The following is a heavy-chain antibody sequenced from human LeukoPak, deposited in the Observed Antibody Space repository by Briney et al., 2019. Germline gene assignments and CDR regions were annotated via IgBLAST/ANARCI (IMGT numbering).Heavy chain of an antibody. CDR1: GFTFSSYA. J-gene: IGHJ2*01. V-gene: IGHV3-64*01. CDR2: ISSNGGST. CDR3: ARALPRRLDYGDYAGWYFDL. Sequence: PGGSLRLSCAASGFTFSSYAMHWVRQAPGKGLEYVSAISSNGGSTYYANSVKGRFTISRDNSKNTLYLQMGSLRAEDMAVYYCARALPRRLDYGDYAGWYFDLWGRGTLVTVSS. D-gene: IGHD4-17*01.